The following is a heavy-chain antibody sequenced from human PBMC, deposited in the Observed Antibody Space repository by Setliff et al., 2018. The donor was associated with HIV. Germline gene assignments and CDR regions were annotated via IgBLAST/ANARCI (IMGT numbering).Heavy chain of an antibody. V-gene: IGHV4-39*01. CDR3: ARGEDYGDYNNWFGP. CDR2: FFSTGAA. CDR1: GGSITSDNYS. D-gene: IGHD4-17*01. Sequence: SETLSLTCTVSGGSITSDNYSWGWIRQPPGKGLEWIGTFFSTGAAYYNPSLKSRVVISVDTSKNQFSLKLASVTAADTSIYYCARGEDYGDYNNWFGPWGQGILVTVSS. J-gene: IGHJ5*02.